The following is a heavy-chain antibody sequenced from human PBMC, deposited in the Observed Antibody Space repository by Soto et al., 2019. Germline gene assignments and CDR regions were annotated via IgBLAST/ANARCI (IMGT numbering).Heavy chain of an antibody. CDR1: GRSITSYY. CDR3: ARTYDSNGYANEFDS. V-gene: IGHV4-59*12. D-gene: IGHD3-22*01. Sequence: SETLSRTCIVSGRSITSYYWGWVRQPPGKGLEWIGYIYDNGITSQNPSLKSRVTMSADTSQNQFSLKLTSVTGADTAVYYCARTYDSNGYANEFDSWGQGILVTVSS. J-gene: IGHJ4*02. CDR2: IYDNGIT.